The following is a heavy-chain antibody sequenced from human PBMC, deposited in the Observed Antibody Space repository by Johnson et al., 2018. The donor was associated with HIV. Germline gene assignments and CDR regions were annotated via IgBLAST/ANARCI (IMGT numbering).Heavy chain of an antibody. D-gene: IGHD3-22*01. Sequence: VQLVESGGGLVQPGGSLRLSCAASGFTVSSNYMSWVRQAPGPGLELVSLIYSGDNTYYADSVKGRFTISRDNSKNTLYLQMNSLRAEDTAVYYCARAHYDSSGYLLKGGAFDIWGQGTMVTVSS. CDR1: GFTVSSNY. CDR3: ARAHYDSSGYLLKGGAFDI. J-gene: IGHJ3*02. V-gene: IGHV3-66*01. CDR2: IYSGDNT.